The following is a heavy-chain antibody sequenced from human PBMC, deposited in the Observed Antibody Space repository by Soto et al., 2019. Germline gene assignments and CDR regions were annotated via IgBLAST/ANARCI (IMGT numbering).Heavy chain of an antibody. CDR3: ARPGDAYGLDV. CDR2: IHSHSGST. Sequence: SETMSLTCSVCGASIKRSSYYWAWIRQPPGKGLEWIASIHSHSGSTYYDPSLKGRVLISVDTSKNHFSLNLSSVTAADTAVYYCARPGDAYGLDVWGQATTVTFSS. CDR1: GASIKRSSYY. D-gene: IGHD2-21*02. V-gene: IGHV4-39*01. J-gene: IGHJ6*02.